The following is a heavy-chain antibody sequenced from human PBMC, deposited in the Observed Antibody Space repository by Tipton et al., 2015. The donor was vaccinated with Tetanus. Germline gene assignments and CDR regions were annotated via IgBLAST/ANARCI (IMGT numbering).Heavy chain of an antibody. D-gene: IGHD3-10*01. CDR2: ISSTSTYI. Sequence: AVSGFTFSNYKMNWVRQAPGKGMEWVASISSTSTYIDYADSLKGRFTVSRDNAKNSLYLQIDNLRADDTAAYYCASGVTLDYWGQGTLVSVSS. J-gene: IGHJ4*02. CDR1: GFTFSNYK. V-gene: IGHV3-21*01. CDR3: ASGVTLDY.